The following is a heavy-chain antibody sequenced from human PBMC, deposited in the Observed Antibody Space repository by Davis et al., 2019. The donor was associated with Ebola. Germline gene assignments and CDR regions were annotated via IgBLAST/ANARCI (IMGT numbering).Heavy chain of an antibody. CDR3: AKDRSPGYYYGMDV. V-gene: IGHV3-9*01. CDR1: GFTFDDYA. J-gene: IGHJ6*04. CDR2: ISWNSGSI. Sequence: SLKISCAASGFTFDDYAMHWVRQAPGKGLEWVSGISWNSGSIGYADSVKGRFTISRDNAKNSLYLQMNSLRAEDTALYYCAKDRSPGYYYGMDVWGKGTTVTVSS.